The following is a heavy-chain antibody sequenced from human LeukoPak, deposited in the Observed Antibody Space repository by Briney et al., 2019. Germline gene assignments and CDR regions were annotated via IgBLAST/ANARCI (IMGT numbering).Heavy chain of an antibody. CDR2: IWYDGSNK. CDR1: GFTFSSYG. Sequence: GSLRLSCAASGFTFSSYGMHWVRQAPGKGLEWVAVIWYDGSNKYYADSVKGRFTISRDNSKNTLYLQMNSLRAEDTAVYYCAREGADSSGWYWGYWGQGTLVTVSS. D-gene: IGHD6-19*01. V-gene: IGHV3-33*08. J-gene: IGHJ4*02. CDR3: AREGADSSGWYWGY.